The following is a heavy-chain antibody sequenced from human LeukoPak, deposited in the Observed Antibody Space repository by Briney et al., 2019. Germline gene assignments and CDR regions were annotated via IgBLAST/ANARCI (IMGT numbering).Heavy chain of an antibody. J-gene: IGHJ1*01. CDR2: IIPIFGTA. Sequence: SVKVSCKASGGTFSSYAISWVRQAPGQGLEWMGGIIPIFGTANYAQKFQGRVTITADESTSTAYMELSSLRSEDTAVYYCARAAGHDGDYGSEYFQHWGQGTLVTVSS. D-gene: IGHD4-17*01. CDR1: GGTFSSYA. CDR3: ARAAGHDGDYGSEYFQH. V-gene: IGHV1-69*13.